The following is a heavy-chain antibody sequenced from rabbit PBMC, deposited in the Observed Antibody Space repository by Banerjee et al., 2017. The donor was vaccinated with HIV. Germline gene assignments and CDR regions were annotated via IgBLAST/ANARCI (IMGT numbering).Heavy chain of an antibody. J-gene: IGHJ4*01. CDR1: GFSFSNSYY. Sequence: QSLEESGGDLVKPGASLTLTCTASGFSFSNSYYMCWVRQAPGKGLEWIACIYAGSSGSTYYASWAKGRFTISKTSSTTVTLQMASLTAADTATYFCARDLAGVIGWNFGLWGPGTLVTVS. V-gene: IGHV1S40*01. CDR2: IYAGSSGST. CDR3: ARDLAGVIGWNFGL. D-gene: IGHD4-1*01.